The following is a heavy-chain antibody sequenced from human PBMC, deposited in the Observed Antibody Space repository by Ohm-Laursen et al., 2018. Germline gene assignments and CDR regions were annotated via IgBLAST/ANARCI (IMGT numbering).Heavy chain of an antibody. CDR1: GGSFSGYY. Sequence: GTLSLTCAVYGGSFSGYYWNWIRQPPGKGLEWIGEINHSRSTKYNSSFKSRVTISVDTSKNQFSLKLSSVTAADTAVYYCAVSEVRYSFTYLADFWGQGTLVTVPS. V-gene: IGHV4-34*01. CDR2: INHSRST. J-gene: IGHJ4*02. CDR3: AVSEVRYSFTYLADF. D-gene: IGHD3-9*01.